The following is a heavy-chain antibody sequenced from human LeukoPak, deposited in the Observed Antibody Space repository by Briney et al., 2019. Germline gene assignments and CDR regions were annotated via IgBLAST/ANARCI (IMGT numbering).Heavy chain of an antibody. D-gene: IGHD4-23*01. Sequence: SETLSLTCTVSGGSISSYYWSWIRQPLGKGLEWIGYIYYSGSTNYNPSLKSRVTISVDTSKNQFSLKLSSVTAADTAVYYCARGLAVYGGNSGVYFDYWGQGTLVTVSS. CDR3: ARGLAVYGGNSGVYFDY. CDR2: IYYSGST. J-gene: IGHJ4*02. CDR1: GGSISSYY. V-gene: IGHV4-59*01.